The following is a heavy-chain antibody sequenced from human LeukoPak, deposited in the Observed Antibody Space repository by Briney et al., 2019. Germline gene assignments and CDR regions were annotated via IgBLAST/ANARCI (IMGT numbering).Heavy chain of an antibody. D-gene: IGHD2-15*01. Sequence: ASVKVSCKASGGTFSSYAISWVRQAPGQGLEWMGGIIPIFGTANYAQKFQGRVTITADKSTSTAYMELSSLRSEDTAVYYCAKDVVGQKWPENYWGQGTLVTVSS. V-gene: IGHV1-69*06. CDR2: IIPIFGTA. CDR3: AKDVVGQKWPENY. CDR1: GGTFSSYA. J-gene: IGHJ4*02.